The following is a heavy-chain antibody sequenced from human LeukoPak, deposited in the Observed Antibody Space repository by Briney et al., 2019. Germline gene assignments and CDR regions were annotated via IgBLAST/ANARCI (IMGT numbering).Heavy chain of an antibody. J-gene: IGHJ6*02. CDR1: GFTVSSNY. D-gene: IGHD3-10*01. V-gene: IGHV3-53*01. Sequence: GGSLRLSCAASGFTVSSNYKSWVRQAPGKGLEWVSVIYSGGSTYYADSVKGRFTISRDNSKNTLYLQMNSLRAEDTAVYYCARGNSYYGTAYGMDVWGQGTTVTVSS. CDR2: IYSGGST. CDR3: ARGNSYYGTAYGMDV.